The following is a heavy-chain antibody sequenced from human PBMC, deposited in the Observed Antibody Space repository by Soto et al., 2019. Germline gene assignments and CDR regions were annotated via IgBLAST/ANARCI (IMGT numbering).Heavy chain of an antibody. D-gene: IGHD6-19*01. V-gene: IGHV6-1*01. J-gene: IGHJ4*02. CDR1: GDRVSSNSAA. CDR2: TYYRSKWYN. Sequence: SQTLSLTCAISGDRVSSNSAAWNWIRQSPSRGLEWLGRTYYRSKWYNDYAVSVKSRITINPDTSKNQFSLQLNSVTPEDTAVYYCAACIAVAGDFDYWGQGTLVTVSS. CDR3: AACIAVAGDFDY.